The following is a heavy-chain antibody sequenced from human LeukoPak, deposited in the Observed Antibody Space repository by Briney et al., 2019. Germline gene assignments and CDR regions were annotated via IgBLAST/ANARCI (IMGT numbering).Heavy chain of an antibody. V-gene: IGHV3-23*01. J-gene: IGHJ1*01. D-gene: IGHD6-13*01. CDR1: GFTFSSYA. CDR2: ISGSGGST. CDR3: AKVSSSWYDVEAEYFQH. Sequence: GGSLRLSCAASGFTFSSYAMSWVRQAPGKGLEWVSAISGSGGSTYYADSVKGRFTISRDNSKNTLYLQMNSLRAEDTAVYYCAKVSSSWYDVEAEYFQHWGRGTLVTVSS.